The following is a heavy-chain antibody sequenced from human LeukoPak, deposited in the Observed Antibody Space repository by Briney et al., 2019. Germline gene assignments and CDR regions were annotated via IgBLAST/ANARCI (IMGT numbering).Heavy chain of an antibody. J-gene: IGHJ4*02. Sequence: GGSLRLSCAASGFTVHSNYMSWVRQAPGKGLEWVSVIDRSGVTHYADSVKGRFTISRDNSKNTLSLQMNNLRVEDTAVYYCARGGGSENQYAPWYFDYWGQGALVTISS. CDR2: IDRSGVT. D-gene: IGHD3-10*01. CDR1: GFTVHSNY. CDR3: ARGGGSENQYAPWYFDY. V-gene: IGHV3-53*01.